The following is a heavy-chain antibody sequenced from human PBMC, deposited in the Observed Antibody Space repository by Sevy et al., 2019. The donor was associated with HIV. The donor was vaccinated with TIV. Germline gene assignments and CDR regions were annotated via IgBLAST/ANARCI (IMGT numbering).Heavy chain of an antibody. CDR1: GFTFSSYA. CDR2: ISYDGSNK. Sequence: GGSLRLSCAASGFTFSSYAMHWVRQVPGKGLEWVAVISYDGSNKYYADSVKGRFTISRDNSKNTLYLQMNSLRAEDTAVYYCARRRYSSGWENFDYWGQGTLVTVSS. D-gene: IGHD6-19*01. J-gene: IGHJ4*02. CDR3: ARRRYSSGWENFDY. V-gene: IGHV3-30-3*01.